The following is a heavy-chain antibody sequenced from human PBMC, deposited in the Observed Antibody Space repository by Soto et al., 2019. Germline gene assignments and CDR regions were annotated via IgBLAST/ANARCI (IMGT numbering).Heavy chain of an antibody. D-gene: IGHD4-17*01. Sequence: GGSLRLSCEASGFTFNTYSMHWVRQPPGKGLEWLAAIWYDGTQKYYADSVKGRFIISRDNSKKTLYLEMNSLRAEDTAVYYCARAGGTTVTGLWHFDSWGQGTLVTAPQ. CDR3: ARAGGTTVTGLWHFDS. J-gene: IGHJ4*02. CDR2: IWYDGTQK. CDR1: GFTFNTYS. V-gene: IGHV3-33*01.